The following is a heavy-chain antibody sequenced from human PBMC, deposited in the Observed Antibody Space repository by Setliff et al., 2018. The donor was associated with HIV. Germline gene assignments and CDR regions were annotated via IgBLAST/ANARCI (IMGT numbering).Heavy chain of an antibody. V-gene: IGHV3-7*01. J-gene: IGHJ6*03. D-gene: IGHD2-15*01. CDR1: GFIFSNVW. CDR2: IKQDGSEK. Sequence: LRLSCAASGFIFSNVWMSWVRQTPGKGLEWVANIKQDGSEKYYVDSVRGRFTISRDNAKNSLYLQMNSLRAEDTAVYYCARDATRGGDMDVWAKGTTVTVSS. CDR3: ARDATRGGDMDV.